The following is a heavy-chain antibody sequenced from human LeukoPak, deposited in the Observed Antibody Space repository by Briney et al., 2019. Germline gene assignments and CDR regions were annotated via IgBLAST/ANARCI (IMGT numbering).Heavy chain of an antibody. CDR2: IWDDGNTK. CDR3: ARQYSSSYFYGH. CDR1: GFTFSRYG. J-gene: IGHJ4*02. Sequence: AGSLRLSCAASGFTFSRYGMHWVRQAPGKGLGWVAAIWDDGNTKHYVDSVKGRFTISRDNPKNTLYLQMNSLRVEDTAVYYCARQYSSSYFYGHWGQGTLVTVSS. V-gene: IGHV3-33*08. D-gene: IGHD3-22*01.